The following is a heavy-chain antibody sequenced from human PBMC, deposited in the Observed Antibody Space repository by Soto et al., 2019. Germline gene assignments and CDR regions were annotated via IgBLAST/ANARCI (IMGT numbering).Heavy chain of an antibody. CDR1: GFTFSSYE. CDR3: ARDYENPMVRGVIISFDY. Sequence: PGGSLRLSCAASGFTFSSYEMNWVRQAPGKGLEWVSYISSSGSTIYYADSVKGRFTISRDNAKNSLYLQMNSLRAEDTAVYYCARDYENPMVRGVIISFDYWGQGTLVTVSS. V-gene: IGHV3-48*03. CDR2: ISSSGSTI. J-gene: IGHJ4*02. D-gene: IGHD3-10*01.